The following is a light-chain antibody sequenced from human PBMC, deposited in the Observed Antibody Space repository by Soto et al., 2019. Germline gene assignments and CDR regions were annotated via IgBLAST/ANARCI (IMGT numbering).Light chain of an antibody. CDR2: SAS. CDR1: ESISTE. CDR3: QQGHNWPLT. V-gene: IGKV3-15*01. J-gene: IGKJ2*01. Sequence: EIVMTQSPATLSVSPGERATLSCRASESISTELAWYQQKPRQPPRLLIYSASSRATGVPARFTGCGSGSEFTLNIGALQSEDFAVYYCQQGHNWPLTFGQGTRLEI.